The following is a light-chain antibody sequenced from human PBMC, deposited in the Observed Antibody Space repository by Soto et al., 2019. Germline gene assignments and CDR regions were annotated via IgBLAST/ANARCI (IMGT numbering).Light chain of an antibody. CDR2: AAS. J-gene: IGKJ5*01. CDR1: QGISNY. V-gene: IGKV1-9*01. Sequence: DIQLTQSPSFLSASVGDRVTITCRASQGISNYLAWYQQKPGKAPKFLIYAASTLQSGVPSRFSGSGSGTELTLTISSLQPEDSATYYCQGLNDYPITFGQGTRLEIK. CDR3: QGLNDYPIT.